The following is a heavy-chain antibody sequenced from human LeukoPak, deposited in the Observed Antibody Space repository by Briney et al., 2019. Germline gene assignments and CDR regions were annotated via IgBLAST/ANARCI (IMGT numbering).Heavy chain of an antibody. CDR2: IYYSGST. J-gene: IGHJ5*02. D-gene: IGHD3-9*01. Sequence: TLSLTCTVSGGSISSGGYYWSWIRQHPGKDLEWIGYIYYSGSTYYNPSLKSRVTISVDTSKNQFSLKLSSVTAADTAVYYCARDMTDWWFDPWGQGTLVTVSS. CDR3: ARDMTDWWFDP. V-gene: IGHV4-31*03. CDR1: GGSISSGGYY.